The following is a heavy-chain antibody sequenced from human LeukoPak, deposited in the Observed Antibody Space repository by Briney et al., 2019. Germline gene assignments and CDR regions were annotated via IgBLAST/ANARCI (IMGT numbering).Heavy chain of an antibody. V-gene: IGHV1-2*02. CDR3: ARDNRIMGWEPGTFEP. Sequence: ASVKVSCKASGYTFTGYYMHWVRQAPGQGLEWMGWINPNSGGTNYAQKFQGRVIMTRDTSISTAYMELSRLRSDDTAVYYCARDNRIMGWEPGTFEPWGQGTLVTVSS. CDR2: INPNSGGT. D-gene: IGHD1-26*01. CDR1: GYTFTGYY. J-gene: IGHJ5*02.